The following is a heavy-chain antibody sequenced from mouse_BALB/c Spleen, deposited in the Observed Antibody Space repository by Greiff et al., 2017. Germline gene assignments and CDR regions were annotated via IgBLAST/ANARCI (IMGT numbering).Heavy chain of an antibody. D-gene: IGHD2-3*01. CDR2: IDPANGNT. CDR3: ARDGYYPYFDY. J-gene: IGHJ2*01. Sequence: VQLQQSGAELVKPGASVKLSCTASGFNIKDTYMHWVKQRPEQGLEWIGRIDPANGNTKYDPKFQGKATITSDTSSNTAYLQLSSLTSEDTAVYYCARDGYYPYFDYWGQGTTLTVSS. V-gene: IGHV14-3*02. CDR1: GFNIKDTY.